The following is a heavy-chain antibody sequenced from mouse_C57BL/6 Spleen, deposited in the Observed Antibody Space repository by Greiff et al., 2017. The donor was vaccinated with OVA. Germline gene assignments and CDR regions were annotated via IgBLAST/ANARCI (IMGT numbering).Heavy chain of an antibody. CDR2: IHPNSGST. CDR3: ARSVLRTPRDY. CDR1: GYTFTSYW. J-gene: IGHJ2*01. D-gene: IGHD1-1*01. Sequence: QVQLKQPGAELVKPGASVKLSCKASGYTFTSYWMHWVKQRPGQGLEWIGMIHPNSGSTNYNEKFKSKATLTVDKSSSTAYMQLSSLTSEDSAVYYCARSVLRTPRDYWGQGTTLTVSS. V-gene: IGHV1-64*01.